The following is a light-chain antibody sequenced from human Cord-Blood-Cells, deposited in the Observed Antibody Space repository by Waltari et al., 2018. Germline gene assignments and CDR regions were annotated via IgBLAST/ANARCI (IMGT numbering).Light chain of an antibody. V-gene: IGLV1-40*01. J-gene: IGLJ2*01. CDR1: SSNIGAGYD. CDR2: GNS. CDR3: QSYDSSLSGDVV. Sequence: QSVLTQPPSVSGAPGQRVTISCTGRSSNIGAGYDVHWYQHLPGTAPKLLIYGNSNRPSGVPDRFSGSKSGTSASLAITGLQAEDEADYYCQSYDSSLSGDVVFGGGTKLTVL.